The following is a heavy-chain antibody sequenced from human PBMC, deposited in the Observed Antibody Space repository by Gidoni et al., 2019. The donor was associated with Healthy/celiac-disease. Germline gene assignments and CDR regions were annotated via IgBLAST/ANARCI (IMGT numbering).Heavy chain of an antibody. CDR3: ARTPIIDDILTGPVGNYYYYYMDV. J-gene: IGHJ6*03. CDR2: ISSSGSTI. V-gene: IGHV3-48*03. Sequence: EVQLVASGGGLVQPGGSLRLSCAASGFTFSSYEMNWVRQAPGKGLEWVSYISSSGSTIYYADSVKGRFTISRDNAKNSLYLQMNSLRAEDTAVYYCARTPIIDDILTGPVGNYYYYYMDVWGKGTTVTVSS. CDR1: GFTFSSYE. D-gene: IGHD3-9*01.